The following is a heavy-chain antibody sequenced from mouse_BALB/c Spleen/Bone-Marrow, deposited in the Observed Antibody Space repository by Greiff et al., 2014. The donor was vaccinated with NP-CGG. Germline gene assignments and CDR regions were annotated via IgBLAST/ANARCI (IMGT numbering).Heavy chain of an antibody. D-gene: IGHD2-1*01. Sequence: VQLKESGPELVRPGTSVKISCKASGYSFTGYLMNWVKQSHGKSLEWSGRINPYNSDAFYNPKFKGKATLTVDKSSSTAHMDLLSLTSEDSAVYYCGRSVYGSFDSWGQGTTLTVSS. CDR2: INPYNSDA. J-gene: IGHJ2*01. CDR1: GYSFTGYL. V-gene: IGHV1-37*01. CDR3: GRSVYGSFDS.